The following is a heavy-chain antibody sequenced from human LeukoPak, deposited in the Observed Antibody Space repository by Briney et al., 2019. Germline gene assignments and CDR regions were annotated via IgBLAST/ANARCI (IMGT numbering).Heavy chain of an antibody. CDR3: AKALDENAFDI. V-gene: IGHV3-21*04. CDR2: ISSSSSYI. Sequence: GGSLRLSCAAYGFTFSSYSMNWVRQAPGKGLEWVSSISSSSSYIYYADSVKGRFTISRDNAKNSLYLQMNSLRAEDMALYYCAKALDENAFDIWGQGTMVTVSS. D-gene: IGHD5-24*01. CDR1: GFTFSSYS. J-gene: IGHJ3*02.